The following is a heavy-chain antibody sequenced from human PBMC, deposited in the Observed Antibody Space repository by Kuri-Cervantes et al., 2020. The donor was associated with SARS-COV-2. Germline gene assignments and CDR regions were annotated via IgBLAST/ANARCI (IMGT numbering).Heavy chain of an antibody. CDR2: INPNSGGT. Sequence: ASVKVSCKASGYTFTGYYMHWVRQAPGQGLEWMGWINPNSGGTNYAQKFQGRVTMTRDTSISTAYMELSRLRSDDTAVYYCATAGGITMVRGDPDYYYYMDVWGKGTTVTVSS. CDR1: GYTFTGYY. D-gene: IGHD3-10*01. J-gene: IGHJ6*03. CDR3: ATAGGITMVRGDPDYYYYMDV. V-gene: IGHV1-2*02.